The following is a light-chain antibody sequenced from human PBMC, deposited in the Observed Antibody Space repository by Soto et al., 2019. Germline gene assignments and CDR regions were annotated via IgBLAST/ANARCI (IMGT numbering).Light chain of an antibody. Sequence: QPALTQPRSVSGSPGQSVTISCTGTSSDVGGYNYVSWYQQHPGKAPKLMIYDVSKRPSGVPDRFSGSKSGNTASLTISGLQAEDEADYYCCSYAGSYTFSYVFGTGTKV. CDR1: SSDVGGYNY. CDR3: CSYAGSYTFSYV. CDR2: DVS. J-gene: IGLJ1*01. V-gene: IGLV2-11*01.